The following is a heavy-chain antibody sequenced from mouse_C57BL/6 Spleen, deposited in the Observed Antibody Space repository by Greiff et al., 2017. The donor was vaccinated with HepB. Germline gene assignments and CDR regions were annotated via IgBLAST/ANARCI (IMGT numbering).Heavy chain of an antibody. V-gene: IGHV1-15*01. D-gene: IGHD2-3*01. J-gene: IGHJ3*01. CDR1: GYTFTDYE. CDR2: IDPETGGT. CDR3: TRDGYSPWFAY. Sequence: VQVVESGAELVRPGASVTLSCKASGYTFTDYEMHWVKQTPVHGLEWIGAIDPETGGTAYNQKFKGKAILTADKSSSTAYMELRSLTSEDSAVYYCTRDGYSPWFAYWGQGTLVTVSA.